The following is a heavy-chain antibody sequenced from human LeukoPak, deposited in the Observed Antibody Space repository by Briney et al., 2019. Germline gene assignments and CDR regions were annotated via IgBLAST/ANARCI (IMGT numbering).Heavy chain of an antibody. CDR3: ARARGDIVVVPAAIWFDP. CDR2: INSNSGGT. D-gene: IGHD2-2*01. V-gene: IGHV1-2*02. J-gene: IGHJ5*02. CDR1: GYTFTRYY. Sequence: SVKVSCKASGYTFTRYYIHWLRQAPGQGLEWMGWINSNSGGTNYAQKFQGRVTMTRDTSINTAYMELSRLRSDDTAVYYCARARGDIVVVPAAIWFDPWGQGTLVTVSS.